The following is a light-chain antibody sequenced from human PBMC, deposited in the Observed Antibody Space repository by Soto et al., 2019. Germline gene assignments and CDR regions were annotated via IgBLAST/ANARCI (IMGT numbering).Light chain of an antibody. CDR1: QSISSW. J-gene: IGKJ4*01. CDR2: DAS. Sequence: DIQMTQSPSTLSASVGDRVTITCRASQSISSWLAWYQQKPGKAPKLLIYDASSLESGVPSRFSGSGSDTACHLTINILQRDDLATYHCQQYNRNSLTFGGGTKVEIK. V-gene: IGKV1-5*01. CDR3: QQYNRNSLT.